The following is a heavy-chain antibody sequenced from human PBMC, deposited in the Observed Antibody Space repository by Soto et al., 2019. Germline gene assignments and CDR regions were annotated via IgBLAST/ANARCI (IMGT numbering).Heavy chain of an antibody. CDR2: NYYSGIT. CDR3: ARGSSIAGLYYGMDV. CDR1: GGSISSGGYY. J-gene: IGHJ6*02. D-gene: IGHD6-6*01. Sequence: QVQLQESGPGLVKPSQTLSLTCTVSGGSISSGGYYWTWIRQHPRKGLEWIGYNYYSGITYYNPSLTSRVTISLDTSKNQFSLKLSSVTAADTAVYYCARGSSIAGLYYGMDVWGQGTTVTVSS. V-gene: IGHV4-31*03.